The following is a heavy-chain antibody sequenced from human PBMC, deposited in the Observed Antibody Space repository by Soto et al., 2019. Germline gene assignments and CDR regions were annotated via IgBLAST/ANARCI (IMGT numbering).Heavy chain of an antibody. D-gene: IGHD3-16*01. Sequence: PSETLSLTCTVSGVSISSYFWSWIRQPPGRGLEWIGYTYHRGSTNYSPSLKSRVAISLDTSENQFSLKVKSVTAADTAVYYCARIGAYHGPLDHWGQGTPVTVSS. CDR2: TYHRGST. CDR3: ARIGAYHGPLDH. J-gene: IGHJ4*02. CDR1: GVSISSYF. V-gene: IGHV4-59*01.